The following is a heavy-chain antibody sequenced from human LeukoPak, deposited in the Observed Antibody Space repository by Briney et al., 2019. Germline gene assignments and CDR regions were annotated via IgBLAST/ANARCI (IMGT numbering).Heavy chain of an antibody. V-gene: IGHV3-20*04. D-gene: IGHD5-12*01. CDR3: AREWAVATPAFDL. CDR2: VNWNGGTT. Sequence: GGSLRLSCAASRFSFDDYAMSWVRLGPGKGLEWVSHVNWNGGTTAYADSVKGRFTISRDNAKNSLYLQMNSLRAEDTALYYCAREWAVATPAFDLWGQGTMVTVSS. CDR1: RFSFDDYA. J-gene: IGHJ3*01.